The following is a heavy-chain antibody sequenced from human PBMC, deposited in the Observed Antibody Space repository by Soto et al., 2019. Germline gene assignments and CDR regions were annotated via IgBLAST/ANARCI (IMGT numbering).Heavy chain of an antibody. CDR1: GFTFSSYA. D-gene: IGHD3-16*01. V-gene: IGHV3-23*01. Sequence: EVQLLESGGGLVQPGGSLRLSCAASGFTFSSYAMSWVRQAPGKGLEWVSAISGSGGSTYYADSVKGRFTISRDNSKNTVYLQMNSLRAEDTAVYYCARGLPFGGGGYVQPFDYWGQGTLVTVSS. J-gene: IGHJ4*02. CDR2: ISGSGGST. CDR3: ARGLPFGGGGYVQPFDY.